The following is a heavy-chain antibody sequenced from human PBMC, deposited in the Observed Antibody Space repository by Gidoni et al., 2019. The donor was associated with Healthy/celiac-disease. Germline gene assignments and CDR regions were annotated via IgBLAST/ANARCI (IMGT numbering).Heavy chain of an antibody. Sequence: ELQLLDSGGGLVLPGGSLRPSRAASVSRFSCYAMSWVRQAPGKGLGWVSAISGRGGRTYYANSVRGRFTISRDNSKETLYLQMRSLRAEDTAVYYGAKDPEWFGNYYLDYGGQGTLVTVSS. D-gene: IGHD3-10*01. CDR1: VSRFSCYA. CDR3: AKDPEWFGNYYLDY. V-gene: IGHV3-23*01. CDR2: ISGRGGRT. J-gene: IGHJ4*02.